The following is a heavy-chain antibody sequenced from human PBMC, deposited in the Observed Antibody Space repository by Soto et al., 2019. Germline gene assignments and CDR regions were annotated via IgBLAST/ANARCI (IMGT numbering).Heavy chain of an antibody. Sequence: GVLRLSCTASGFSFSSNWMSWVRQAPGKGPEWVANINQDGSEKYCADSVKGRFTISRDNAKNSLYLQMDSLRVEDTALYYCFNVAFGYWGRGTLVTVSS. CDR3: FNVAFGY. J-gene: IGHJ4*02. V-gene: IGHV3-7*01. CDR2: INQDGSEK. CDR1: GFSFSSNW.